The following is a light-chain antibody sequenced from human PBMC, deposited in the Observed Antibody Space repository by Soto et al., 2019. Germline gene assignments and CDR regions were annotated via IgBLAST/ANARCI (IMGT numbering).Light chain of an antibody. CDR1: QSLRGW. J-gene: IGKJ2*01. CDR3: QQYDTYPYT. CDR2: GGS. V-gene: IGKV1-5*01. Sequence: DIQMTQSPSTLPASVGDRVTITCRASQSLRGWLAWYQQKPGKAPRLLIYGGSSLQSGVPSRFSGRGSGTGFTLTISSLQPDDFASYYCQQYDTYPYTFGQGTKVDIK.